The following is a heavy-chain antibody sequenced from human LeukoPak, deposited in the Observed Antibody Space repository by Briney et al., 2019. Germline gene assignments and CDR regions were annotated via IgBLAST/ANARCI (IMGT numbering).Heavy chain of an antibody. J-gene: IGHJ3*02. Sequence: PGGSLRLSCAASGFSFSNYVMHWVRQAPGKGLEYVSAIMPNGETRGYANSMMGRFTISRDNSKNTLYLQMGSLRAEDMAIYYCARDRDGGFAFDIWGQGTLVTASS. CDR1: GFSFSNYV. CDR2: IMPNGETR. V-gene: IGHV3-64*01. D-gene: IGHD2-15*01. CDR3: ARDRDGGFAFDI.